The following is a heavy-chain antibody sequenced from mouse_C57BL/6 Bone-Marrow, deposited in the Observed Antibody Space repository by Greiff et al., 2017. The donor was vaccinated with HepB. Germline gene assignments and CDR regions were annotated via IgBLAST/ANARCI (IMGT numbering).Heavy chain of an antibody. CDR3: ARDGCLDY. Sequence: EVQRVESGPGLVKPSQSLSLTCSVTGYSITSGYYWNWIRQFPGNKLEWMGYISYDGSNNYNPSLKNRISITRDTSKNQFFLKLNSVTTEDTATYYCARDGCLDYWGQGTTLTVSS. V-gene: IGHV3-6*01. J-gene: IGHJ2*01. CDR1: GYSITSGYY. CDR2: ISYDGSN.